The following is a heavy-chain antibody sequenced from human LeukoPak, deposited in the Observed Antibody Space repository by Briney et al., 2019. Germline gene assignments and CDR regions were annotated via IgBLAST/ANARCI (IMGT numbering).Heavy chain of an antibody. J-gene: IGHJ6*02. CDR3: AKDLHRYYYYYYGMDV. CDR1: GFTFDDYA. V-gene: IGHV3-9*01. CDR2: ISWNSGSI. D-gene: IGHD4-11*01. Sequence: GGSLRLTCAASGFTFDDYAMHWVRQAPGKGLEGVTGISWNSGSIGYADSVKGRFTISRDNAKNSLYLQMNSLRTEDTALYYCAKDLHRYYYYYYGMDVWGQGTTVTVSS.